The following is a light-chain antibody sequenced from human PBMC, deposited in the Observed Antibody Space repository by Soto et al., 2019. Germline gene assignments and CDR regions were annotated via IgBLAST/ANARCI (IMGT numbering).Light chain of an antibody. CDR1: QSVRSY. CDR2: DAS. Sequence: EIVLTQSPATLSLSPGERATLSCRASQSVRSYLAWYQQKPGQAPRLLIYDASTRATGIPARFSGSGSGTVFTLTISSLEPEDFAVYYCQQRSNLMYTFGQGTKLEIK. CDR3: QQRSNLMYT. J-gene: IGKJ2*01. V-gene: IGKV3-11*01.